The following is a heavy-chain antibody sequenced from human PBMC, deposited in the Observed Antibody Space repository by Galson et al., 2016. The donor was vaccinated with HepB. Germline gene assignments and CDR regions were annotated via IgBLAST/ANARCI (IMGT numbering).Heavy chain of an antibody. CDR2: VSGSAAGTEYGITT. Sequence: SLRLSCAASGFTFSSYAMNWVRQAPGKGLEWVAAVSGSAAGTEYGITTDYADSVKGRFTISRDNSKNTLYLQMNSLRAEDTAVYYCAKVGPSCSSTRCSDYYFDYWGQGTL. CDR3: AKVGPSCSSTRCSDYYFDY. CDR1: GFTFSSYA. D-gene: IGHD2-2*01. J-gene: IGHJ4*02. V-gene: IGHV3-23*01.